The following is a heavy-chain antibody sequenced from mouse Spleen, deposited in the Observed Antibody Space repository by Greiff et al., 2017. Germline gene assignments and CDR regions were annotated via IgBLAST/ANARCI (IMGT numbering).Heavy chain of an antibody. Sequence: VQLQQSGAELARPGASVKLSCKASSYTFTSYGISWVKQRPGQGLEWIGEIYPRSGNTYYNEKFKGKATLTADKSSSTAYMELRSLTSEDSAVYFCARRTTVNAMDYWGQGTSVTVSS. V-gene: IGHV1-81*01. J-gene: IGHJ4*01. CDR1: SYTFTSYG. D-gene: IGHD1-1*01. CDR3: ARRTTVNAMDY. CDR2: IYPRSGNT.